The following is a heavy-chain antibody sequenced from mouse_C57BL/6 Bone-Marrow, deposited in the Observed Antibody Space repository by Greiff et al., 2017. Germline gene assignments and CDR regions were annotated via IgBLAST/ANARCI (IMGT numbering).Heavy chain of an antibody. CDR1: GFNIKDDY. V-gene: IGHV14-4*01. CDR2: IDPENGDT. CDR3: TTGGCDEGGFDY. J-gene: IGHJ2*01. Sequence: EVQLQQSGAELVRPGASVKLSCTASGFNIKDDYMHWVKQRPEQGLEWIGWIDPENGDTEYASKFQGKATITADTSSNTAYLQLSSLTSEDTAVYYCTTGGCDEGGFDYWGQGTTLTVSA.